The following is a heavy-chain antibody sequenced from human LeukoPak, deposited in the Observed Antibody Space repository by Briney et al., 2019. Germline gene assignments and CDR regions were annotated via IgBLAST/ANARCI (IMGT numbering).Heavy chain of an antibody. J-gene: IGHJ6*04. CDR2: IKKDGSEK. CDR3: AELGITMIGGV. D-gene: IGHD3-10*02. V-gene: IGHV3-7*01. CDR1: GFTFSNHW. Sequence: GGSLRLSCAASGFTFSNHWMSWVRQAPGKGLEWVANIKKDGSEKYYVDSVKGRFTISRDNAKNSLYLQMNSLRAEDTAVYYCAELGITMIGGVWGKGTTVTISS.